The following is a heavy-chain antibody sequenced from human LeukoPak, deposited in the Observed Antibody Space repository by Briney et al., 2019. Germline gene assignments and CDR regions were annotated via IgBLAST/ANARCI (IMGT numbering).Heavy chain of an antibody. CDR1: GGSISSYY. CDR2: IYYSGST. CDR3: ARSAAGTLFIDY. V-gene: IGHV4-39*01. J-gene: IGHJ4*02. D-gene: IGHD6-13*01. Sequence: SETLSLTCTVSGGSISSYYWGWIRQPPGKGLEWIGSIYYSGSTYYNPSLKSRVTISVGTSKNQFSLKLSSVTAADTAVYYCARSAAGTLFIDYWGQGTLVTVSS.